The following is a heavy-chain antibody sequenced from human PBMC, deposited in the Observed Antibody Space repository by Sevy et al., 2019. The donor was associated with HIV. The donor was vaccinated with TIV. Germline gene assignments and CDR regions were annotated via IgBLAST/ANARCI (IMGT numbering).Heavy chain of an antibody. CDR3: ARAVLEISTWRSDY. Sequence: GGSLRLSCAASAFTFSSYRMTWVRQAPGKGLEGVSCISSNSAYFNYADSVKGRFTIPRDNAKNLLYLQMDSLRAEDTAVYYCARAVLEISTWRSDYWGQGTQVTVSS. V-gene: IGHV3-21*01. D-gene: IGHD1-1*01. CDR1: AFTFSSYR. J-gene: IGHJ4*02. CDR2: ISSNSAYF.